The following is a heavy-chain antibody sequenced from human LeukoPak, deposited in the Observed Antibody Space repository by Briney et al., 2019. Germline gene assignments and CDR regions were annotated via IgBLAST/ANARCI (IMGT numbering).Heavy chain of an antibody. V-gene: IGHV4-38-2*02. CDR1: GYSISSGYY. D-gene: IGHD3-10*01. CDR3: ARNVFPSDY. CDR2: VYHSGAS. J-gene: IGHJ4*02. Sequence: SETLSLTCTVSGYSISSGYYWGWIRQPPGEGLEWIGSVYHSGASYYNPSFKSRVTISVDTSNDQFSLKLSSVTAADTAVYYCARNVFPSDYWGQGTLVTVSS.